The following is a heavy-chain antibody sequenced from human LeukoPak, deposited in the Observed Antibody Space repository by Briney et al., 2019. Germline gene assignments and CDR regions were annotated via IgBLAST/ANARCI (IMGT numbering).Heavy chain of an antibody. CDR2: INPGSGGT. Sequence: ASVKVSCKASGYTFTSYFMHWVRQAPGQGLEWMGAINPGSGGTIYAQKLRDRVTMTRDTSTSTVYMELSSLRSEDTAIYFCVTDHTAMGTGLDYWGQGTLVTVSS. D-gene: IGHD5-18*01. V-gene: IGHV1-46*04. CDR3: VTDHTAMGTGLDY. J-gene: IGHJ4*02. CDR1: GYTFTSYF.